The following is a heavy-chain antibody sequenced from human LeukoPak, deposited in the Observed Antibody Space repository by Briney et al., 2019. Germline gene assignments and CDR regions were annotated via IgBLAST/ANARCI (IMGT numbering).Heavy chain of an antibody. Sequence: GGSLRLSCAASGFTFSSYWMSWVRQAPGKGLEWVANIKQDGSEKYYVDSVKGRFTISRDNAKNSLYLQMNSLRAEDTAVYYCARPANYYDSSGLDIWGQGTMVTVSS. CDR2: IKQDGSEK. V-gene: IGHV3-7*03. CDR3: ARPANYYDSSGLDI. D-gene: IGHD3-22*01. CDR1: GFTFSSYW. J-gene: IGHJ3*02.